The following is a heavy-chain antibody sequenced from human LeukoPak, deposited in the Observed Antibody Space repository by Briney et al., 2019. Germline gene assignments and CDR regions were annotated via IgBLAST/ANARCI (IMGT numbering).Heavy chain of an antibody. V-gene: IGHV5-51*01. CDR1: GYNFANCW. J-gene: IGHJ4*02. CDR2: IYPGDSDT. CDR3: ARKYTSGWPN. D-gene: IGHD6-19*01. Sequence: GESLKISCQGSGYNFANCWIGWVRQMPGKGLEWMGIIYPGDSDTRYSPSFQGQVTISADKSISTAYLQWSSLKASDTAIYYCARKYTSGWPNWGQGTLVTVSS.